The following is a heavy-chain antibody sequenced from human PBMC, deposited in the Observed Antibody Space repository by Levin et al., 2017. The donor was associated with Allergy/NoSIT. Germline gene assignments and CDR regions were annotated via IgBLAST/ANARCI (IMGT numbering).Heavy chain of an antibody. CDR1: GFTFSSYG. D-gene: IGHD4-17*01. J-gene: IGHJ4*02. CDR2: ISYDGSNK. V-gene: IGHV3-30*18. Sequence: PGGSLRLSCAASGFTFSSYGMHWVRQAPGKGLEWVAVISYDGSNKYYADSVKGRFTISRDNSKNTLYLQMNSLRAEDTAVYYCAKDDYGDYTFDYWGQGTLVTVSS. CDR3: AKDDYGDYTFDY.